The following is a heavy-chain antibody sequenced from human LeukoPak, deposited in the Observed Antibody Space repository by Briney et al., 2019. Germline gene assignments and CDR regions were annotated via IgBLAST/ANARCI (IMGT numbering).Heavy chain of an antibody. D-gene: IGHD1-26*01. J-gene: IGHJ4*02. CDR2: INHSGST. Sequence: SETLSLTCAAYGGSFSGYYWSWIRQPPGKGLEWIGEINHSGSTNYNPSLKSRVTISVDTPKNQFSLKLSSVTAADTAVYYCARGVGATTREYFDYWGQGTLVTVSS. V-gene: IGHV4-34*01. CDR1: GGSFSGYY. CDR3: ARGVGATTREYFDY.